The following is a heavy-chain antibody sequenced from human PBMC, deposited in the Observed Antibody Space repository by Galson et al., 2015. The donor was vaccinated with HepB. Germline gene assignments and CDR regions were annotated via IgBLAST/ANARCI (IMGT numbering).Heavy chain of an antibody. J-gene: IGHJ4*02. Sequence: SLRLSCAASGFTFSSYWLSWVRQAPWKGLECVANVKEDGSEKYFVDSVKGRFTISRDNARNSLYLQMNSLRAEDTAVYYCARVRGDLYDPRTYYFDYWGQGTLVTVSS. D-gene: IGHD3-10*01. CDR1: GFTFSSYW. V-gene: IGHV3-7*03. CDR2: VKEDGSEK. CDR3: ARVRGDLYDPRTYYFDY.